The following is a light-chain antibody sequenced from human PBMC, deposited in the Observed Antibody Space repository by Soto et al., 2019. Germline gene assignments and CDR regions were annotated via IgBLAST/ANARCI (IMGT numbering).Light chain of an antibody. J-gene: IGLJ7*01. Sequence: QSVLTQPPSASGTPGQRVTISCSGSSSNIGRNPVNWYQQLPGTAPKLLIYSNNQRPSGVPDRFSGSKSGTSPSLAISGLQSEDEADYYCAAWDDSLNGGVFGGGTQLTVL. V-gene: IGLV1-44*01. CDR3: AAWDDSLNGGV. CDR2: SNN. CDR1: SSNIGRNP.